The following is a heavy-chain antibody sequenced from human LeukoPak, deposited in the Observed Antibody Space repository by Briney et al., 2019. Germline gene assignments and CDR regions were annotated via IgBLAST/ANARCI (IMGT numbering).Heavy chain of an antibody. CDR1: GRSFSGYY. Sequence: SETLSLTCAVYGRSFSGYYWSWIRQPPGKGLEWIGEINHSGSTNYNPSLKSRVTISVDTSKNQFSLKLSSVTAADTAVYYCARRTQAVAGTDHFDYWGQGTLVTVSS. CDR3: ARRTQAVAGTDHFDY. J-gene: IGHJ4*02. V-gene: IGHV4-34*01. CDR2: INHSGST. D-gene: IGHD6-19*01.